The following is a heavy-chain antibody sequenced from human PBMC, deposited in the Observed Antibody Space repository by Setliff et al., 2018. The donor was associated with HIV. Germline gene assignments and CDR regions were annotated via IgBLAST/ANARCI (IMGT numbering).Heavy chain of an antibody. CDR2: IYYSGTT. CDR1: GGSIRSSSYY. CDR3: ARPRLRGSGAFDI. J-gene: IGHJ3*02. Sequence: SETLSLTCNVSGGSIRSSSYYWGWIRQPPGKGLEWVGSIYYSGTTYYNPSLKSRVAISVDTSKNQFSLKLSSVTAADTAVYYCARPRLRGSGAFDIWGQGTMVTVSS. V-gene: IGHV4-39*01. D-gene: IGHD2-21*01.